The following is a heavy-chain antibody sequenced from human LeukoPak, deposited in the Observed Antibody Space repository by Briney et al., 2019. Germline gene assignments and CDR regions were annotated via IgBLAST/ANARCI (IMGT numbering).Heavy chain of an antibody. CDR2: ISGSGGIT. Sequence: GGSLRLSCAASGFTFSSYTMSWVRQAPGKGKEWVSLISGSGGITYYADSVKGRFTISRDNSKNTLYLQMDSLRAEDTAVYYCAKDSAAVGGPTTDWGQGTLVTVSS. V-gene: IGHV3-23*01. CDR3: AKDSAAVGGPTTD. D-gene: IGHD6-13*01. J-gene: IGHJ4*02. CDR1: GFTFSSYT.